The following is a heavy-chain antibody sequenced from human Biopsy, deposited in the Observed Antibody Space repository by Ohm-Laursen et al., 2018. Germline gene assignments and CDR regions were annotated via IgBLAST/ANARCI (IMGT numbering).Heavy chain of an antibody. D-gene: IGHD6-6*01. V-gene: IGHV1-8*01. Sequence: ASVKVSCKASGYSFSTYDVNWVRQARGQGLEWMGWMIPSSGKTGYAQRFQGRVTLTMNTSISTAYMELSGLRSEDTAVYFCARGYSRRVSIFEASIYWFDTWGQGTLVTVS. CDR1: GYSFSTYD. CDR3: ARGYSRRVSIFEASIYWFDT. CDR2: MIPSSGKT. J-gene: IGHJ5*02.